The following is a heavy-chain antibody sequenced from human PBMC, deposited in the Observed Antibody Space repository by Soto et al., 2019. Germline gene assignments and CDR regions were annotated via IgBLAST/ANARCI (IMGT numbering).Heavy chain of an antibody. CDR3: AKVGAGNWDAFDI. CDR2: ISGGGGTT. CDR1: GFTFSRYA. J-gene: IGHJ3*02. D-gene: IGHD1-20*01. V-gene: IGHV3-23*01. Sequence: EVQLLESGGGLVQPGGSLRLSCAASGFTFSRYAMSWVRQAPGKGLEWVSTISGGGGTTYYADSVKGRFTISRDNSKNTLYLQMNSLRGEDTAVYYCAKVGAGNWDAFDIWGQGTMVTVSS.